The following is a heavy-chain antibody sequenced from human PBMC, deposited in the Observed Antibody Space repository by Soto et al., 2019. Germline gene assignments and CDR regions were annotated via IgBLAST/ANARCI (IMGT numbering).Heavy chain of an antibody. D-gene: IGHD2-15*01. Sequence: EVQLVESGGGLVQPGRSLRLSCAASGFTFDDYAMHWVRQAPGKGLEWVSGISWNSGSIGYAASVKGRFTISRDNARNSLYLQMNSLRVEDTALYYCAKASADCSGGNCYFRFSDIWGQGTMVTVSS. CDR3: AKASADCSGGNCYFRFSDI. V-gene: IGHV3-9*01. CDR1: GFTFDDYA. J-gene: IGHJ3*02. CDR2: ISWNSGSI.